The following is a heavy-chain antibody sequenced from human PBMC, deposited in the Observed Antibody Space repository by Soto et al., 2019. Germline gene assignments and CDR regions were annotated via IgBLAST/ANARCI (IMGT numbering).Heavy chain of an antibody. D-gene: IGHD6-13*01. Sequence: QVQLQESGPGLVKPSETLSLTCTVSGGSISSYYWSWIRQPPGKGPEWIGYIYYSGSTNYNPSLKSRVTISVDTSKNQFSLKLSSVTAADTAVYYCARALAAAGPYDYWGQGTLVTVSS. CDR2: IYYSGST. V-gene: IGHV4-59*01. CDR1: GGSISSYY. J-gene: IGHJ4*02. CDR3: ARALAAAGPYDY.